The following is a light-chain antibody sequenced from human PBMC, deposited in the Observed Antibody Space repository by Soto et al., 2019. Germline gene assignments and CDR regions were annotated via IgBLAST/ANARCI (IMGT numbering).Light chain of an antibody. Sequence: SYELTQPPSVSVAPGQTARITCGGRNIGSISVHWYQQKPGQAPVLVVYDDSDRPSGIPERFSGSNSGNTATLTISGLQAEDEANYYCSSYTDSSSLGVFGGGTKLTVL. J-gene: IGLJ3*02. CDR3: SSYTDSSSLGV. V-gene: IGLV3-21*02. CDR2: DDS. CDR1: NIGSIS.